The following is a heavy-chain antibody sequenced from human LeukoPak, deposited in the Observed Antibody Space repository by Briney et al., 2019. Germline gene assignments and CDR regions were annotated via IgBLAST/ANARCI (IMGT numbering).Heavy chain of an antibody. V-gene: IGHV3-33*01. J-gene: IGHJ4*02. CDR1: GFTFSSYG. Sequence: PGRSLRLSCAASGFTFSSYGMHWVRQAPGKGLEWVAVIWYDGSNKYYADSVKGRFTISRDNSKNTLYLQMNSLRAEDTAVYYCARDFRIVGAATYFDYWGQGTLVTVSS. CDR2: IWYDGSNK. CDR3: ARDFRIVGAATYFDY. D-gene: IGHD1-26*01.